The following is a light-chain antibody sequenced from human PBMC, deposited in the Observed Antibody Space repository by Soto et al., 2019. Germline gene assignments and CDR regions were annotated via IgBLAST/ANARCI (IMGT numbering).Light chain of an antibody. CDR2: RND. CDR1: ISNIGNNY. Sequence: QSVLTQPSSVSGTPGQEVTISCSGSISNIGNNYVYWFQQLPGTAPKVLSNRNDQRPSGGPDRFSGSKSGTSASLAISGLRSEDEADYYCAAWDDTVRSYVFGTGTKLTVL. V-gene: IGLV1-47*01. J-gene: IGLJ1*01. CDR3: AAWDDTVRSYV.